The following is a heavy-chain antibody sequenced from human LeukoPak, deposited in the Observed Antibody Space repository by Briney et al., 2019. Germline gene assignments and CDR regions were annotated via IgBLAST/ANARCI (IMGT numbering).Heavy chain of an antibody. D-gene: IGHD3-22*01. J-gene: IGHJ4*02. CDR3: ATIYYDSSGYSDY. CDR2: INHSGST. CDR1: GGSFSGYY. Sequence: PSETLSLTCAVYGGSFSGYYWSWIRQPPGKGLEWIGEINHSGSTNYNPSLKSRLTISVDTSKNQFSLKLRSVTAADTAVYYCATIYYDSSGYSDYWGQGTLVTVSS. V-gene: IGHV4-34*01.